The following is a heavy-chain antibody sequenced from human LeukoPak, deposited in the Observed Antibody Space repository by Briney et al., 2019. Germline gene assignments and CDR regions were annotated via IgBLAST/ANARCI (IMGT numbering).Heavy chain of an antibody. CDR3: ARGRAMVRGVISFGYFFDY. J-gene: IGHJ4*02. V-gene: IGHV4-34*01. CDR1: GGSFSGYY. D-gene: IGHD3-10*01. Sequence: PSETLSLTCAVYGGSFSGYYWSWIRQPPGKGLEWIGEINHSGSTNYNPSLKSRVTISVDTSKNQFSLKLSSVTAADTAVYYCARGRAMVRGVISFGYFFDYWVQGTLVTVSS. CDR2: INHSGST.